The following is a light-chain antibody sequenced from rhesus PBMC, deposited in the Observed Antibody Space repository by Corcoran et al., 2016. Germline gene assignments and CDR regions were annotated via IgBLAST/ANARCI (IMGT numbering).Light chain of an antibody. Sequence: DIQMTQSPSSLSASVGDRVTITCRASQTISNILSWFQQKPGKAPNLLIYAASSLQSGVPTRFSGIGSGTEFTLTISSLQPEDFATYYCQPFKNYLSLTFGGGTKVEIK. CDR3: QPFKNYLSLT. V-gene: IGKV1-41*01. CDR1: QTISNI. J-gene: IGKJ4*01. CDR2: AAS.